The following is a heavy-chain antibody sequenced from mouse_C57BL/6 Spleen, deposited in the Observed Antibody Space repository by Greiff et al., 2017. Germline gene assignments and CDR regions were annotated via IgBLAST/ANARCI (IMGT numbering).Heavy chain of an antibody. J-gene: IGHJ4*01. V-gene: IGHV14-2*01. CDR2: IDPEDGET. D-gene: IGHD1-1*01. CDR1: GFTINDYY. Sequence: VQLKVSGAELVKPGASVKLSCTASGFTINDYYMHWVKQRPAQGLEWIGRIDPEDGETKYSPKFQGKATMTADTSSNTAYLQLSRLTAEDTAVDYCAREGYGSRYDAMDYWGQGTSVTVSS. CDR3: AREGYGSRYDAMDY.